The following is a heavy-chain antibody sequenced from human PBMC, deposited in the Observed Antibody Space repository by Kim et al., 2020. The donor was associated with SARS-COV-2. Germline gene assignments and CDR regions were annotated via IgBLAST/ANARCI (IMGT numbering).Heavy chain of an antibody. V-gene: IGHV4-31*02. J-gene: IGHJ3*02. CDR3: ARGGNRGAFDI. Sequence: TYYNPSRTSRVTISVDTSKNQFSLKLGSVTAADTAVYYCARGGNRGAFDIWGQGTMVTVSS. D-gene: IGHD3-16*01. CDR2: T.